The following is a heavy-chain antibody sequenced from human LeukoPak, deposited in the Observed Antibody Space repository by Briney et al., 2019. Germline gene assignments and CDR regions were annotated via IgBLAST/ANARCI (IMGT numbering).Heavy chain of an antibody. CDR1: GGSISSSGYY. V-gene: IGHV4-39*02. D-gene: IGHD3-10*01. CDR2: VYYTGST. J-gene: IGHJ4*02. CDR3: ARHRGRYYDSGSYYYFDY. Sequence: PSETLSLTCTVSGGSISSSGYYWGWIRQPPGRGLEWVGSVYYTGSTFYNPSLKSRVTTSVDTSKNHFSLNLSSVTAADTAVYYCARHRGRYYDSGSYYYFDYWGQGTLVTVSS.